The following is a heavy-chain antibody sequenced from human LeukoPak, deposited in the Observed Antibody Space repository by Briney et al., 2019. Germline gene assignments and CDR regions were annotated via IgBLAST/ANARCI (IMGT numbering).Heavy chain of an antibody. Sequence: GGSLRLSCAASGFTVSNTYMSWVRQAPGKGLEWVSLIYSGGGTYSADSVKGRFSISRDNGKSNLYLHMNSLRVEDTGVYYCARGPGSSGGAYVGDYWGHGSLVTVSS. D-gene: IGHD3-22*01. CDR1: GFTVSNTY. CDR3: ARGPGSSGGAYVGDY. J-gene: IGHJ4*01. CDR2: IYSGGGT. V-gene: IGHV3-53*01.